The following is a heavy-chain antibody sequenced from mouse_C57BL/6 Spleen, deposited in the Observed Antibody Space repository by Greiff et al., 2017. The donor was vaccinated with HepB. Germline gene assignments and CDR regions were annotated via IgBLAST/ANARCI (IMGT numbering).Heavy chain of an antibody. J-gene: IGHJ4*01. Sequence: QVQLQQPGAELVKPGASVKLSCKASGYTFTSYWMHWVKQRPGRGLEWIGRIDPNSGGTKYNEKFKSKATLTVDKPSSTAYMQRSSLTSEDSAVYYCARSTYGNYEAMDYWGQGTSVTVAS. CDR1: GYTFTSYW. CDR3: ARSTYGNYEAMDY. CDR2: IDPNSGGT. D-gene: IGHD2-1*01. V-gene: IGHV1-72*01.